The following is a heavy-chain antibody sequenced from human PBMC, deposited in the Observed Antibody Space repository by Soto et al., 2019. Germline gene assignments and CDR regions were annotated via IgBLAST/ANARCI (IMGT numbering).Heavy chain of an antibody. CDR2: TGSGTGPG. CDR1: GGSLSTNP. J-gene: IGHJ4*02. D-gene: IGHD2-15*01. Sequence: SVKVSCKASGGSLSTNPISWVRQAPGQGLEWMGGTGSGTGPGNHAQKFQGRLTVTADKSTSTVYMELTNLSSEDTAVYYCARRHSGGFFRFFDSWGQGTLVTVSS. V-gene: IGHV1-69*06. CDR3: ARRHSGGFFRFFDS.